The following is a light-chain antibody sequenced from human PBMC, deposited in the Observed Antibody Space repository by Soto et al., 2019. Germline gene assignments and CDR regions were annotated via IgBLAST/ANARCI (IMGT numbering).Light chain of an antibody. CDR2: DAS. CDR3: QQRSNWPPWT. J-gene: IGKJ1*01. V-gene: IGKV3-11*01. Sequence: EIVLTQSPATLSLSPGERATLSCRASQSVSSYLAWYQQKPGQAPRLLIYDASTRATGIPARFSGSGSGTDFTRTNSSLEPEDFAVYYCQQRSNWPPWTFGQGTKVEIK. CDR1: QSVSSY.